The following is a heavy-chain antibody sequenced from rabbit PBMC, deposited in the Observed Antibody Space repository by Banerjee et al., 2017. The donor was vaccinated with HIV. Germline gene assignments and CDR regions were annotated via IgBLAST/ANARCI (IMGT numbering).Heavy chain of an antibody. V-gene: IGHV1S45*01. CDR3: ARGAAATTYASATLNL. CDR1: GFSFSSSYY. D-gene: IGHD6-1*01. CDR2: IYAGSSGST. Sequence: QEQLEESGGDLVKPEGSLTLTCTASGFSFSSSYYMCWVRQAPGKGLEWIACIYAGSSGSTYYASWAKGRFTISKTSSTTVTLQMTSLTAADMATYFCARGAAATTYASATLNLWGPGTLVTVS. J-gene: IGHJ4*01.